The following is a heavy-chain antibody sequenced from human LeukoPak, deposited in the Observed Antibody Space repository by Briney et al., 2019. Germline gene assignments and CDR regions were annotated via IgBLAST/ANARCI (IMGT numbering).Heavy chain of an antibody. Sequence: SETLSLTCTVSGGSISTYYWSWIRQPPGKGLEWIGYIYYSGSTNYNPSLKSRVTISVDTSKNQFSLKLSSVTAADTALYYCARGYGYYDSSGYWYWGQGTLVTVSS. D-gene: IGHD3-22*01. V-gene: IGHV4-59*01. CDR2: IYYSGST. J-gene: IGHJ4*02. CDR1: GGSISTYY. CDR3: ARGYGYYDSSGYWY.